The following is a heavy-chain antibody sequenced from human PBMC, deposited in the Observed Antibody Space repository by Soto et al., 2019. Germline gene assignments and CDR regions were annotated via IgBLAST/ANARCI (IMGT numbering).Heavy chain of an antibody. CDR2: ISYDGSNK. J-gene: IGHJ5*02. Sequence: SLRLSCAASGFTFSSYGMHWVRQAPGKGLEWVAVISYDGSNKYYADSVKGRFTISRDNSKNTLYLQMNSLRAEDTAVYYCAKDDPWFDPWGQGTLVTVSS. CDR1: GFTFSSYG. V-gene: IGHV3-30*18. CDR3: AKDDPWFDP.